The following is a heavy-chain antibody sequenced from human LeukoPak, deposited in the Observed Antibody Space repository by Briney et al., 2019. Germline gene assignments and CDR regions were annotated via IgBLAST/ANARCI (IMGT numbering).Heavy chain of an antibody. V-gene: IGHV4-38-2*02. CDR2: IYHSGST. CDR3: ARARSEMVDY. D-gene: IGHD5-24*01. J-gene: IGHJ4*02. Sequence: SETLSLTCTVSGYSITSGYNWGWIRQPPGKGLGWIGIIYHSGSTNYNPTLKSRVTISVDTSKNQFSLKLSSLTAADTAVYYCARARSEMVDYWGQGTLVTVSS. CDR1: GYSITSGYN.